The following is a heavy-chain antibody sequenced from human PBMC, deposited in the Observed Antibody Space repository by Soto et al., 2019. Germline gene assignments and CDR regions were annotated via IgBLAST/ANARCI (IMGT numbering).Heavy chain of an antibody. J-gene: IGHJ4*02. D-gene: IGHD2-2*03. CDR2: ISYDGSNK. V-gene: IGHV3-30-3*01. CDR1: GFTFSSYA. Sequence: TGVTLRLSCAASGFTFSSYAMHWVRQAPGKGLEWVAVISYDGSNKYYADSVKGRFTISRDNSKNTLYLQMNSLRAEDTAVYYCARDFGYCSSTSCSYFDYWGQGTLVTVSS. CDR3: ARDFGYCSSTSCSYFDY.